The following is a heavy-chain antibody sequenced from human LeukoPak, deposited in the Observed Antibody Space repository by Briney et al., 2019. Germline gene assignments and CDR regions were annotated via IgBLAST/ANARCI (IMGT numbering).Heavy chain of an antibody. J-gene: IGHJ5*02. CDR2: ISSSGSAI. Sequence: PGGSLRLSCAASGFTFSSYEMNWVRQAPGKGLDWVSYISSSGSAIYYADSVRGRFTISRDNAKNSLYLQMNSLRAEDAAVYYCARARRDCSGGSCYPDYNWFDPWGQGTLVTVSS. V-gene: IGHV3-48*03. D-gene: IGHD2-15*01. CDR3: ARARRDCSGGSCYPDYNWFDP. CDR1: GFTFSSYE.